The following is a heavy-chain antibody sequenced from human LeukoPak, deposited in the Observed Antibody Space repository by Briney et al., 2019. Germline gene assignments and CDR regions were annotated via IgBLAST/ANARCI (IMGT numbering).Heavy chain of an antibody. CDR2: INAGNGNT. CDR3: ASAANYYDSSGYPSDAFDI. D-gene: IGHD3-22*01. Sequence: ASVKVSCKASGYTFTSYAMHWVRQAPGQRLEWMGWINAGNGNTKYSQKFQGRVTITRDTSASTAYMELSSLRSEDTAVYYCASAANYYDSSGYPSDAFDIWGQGTMVTVSS. CDR1: GYTFTSYA. J-gene: IGHJ3*02. V-gene: IGHV1-3*01.